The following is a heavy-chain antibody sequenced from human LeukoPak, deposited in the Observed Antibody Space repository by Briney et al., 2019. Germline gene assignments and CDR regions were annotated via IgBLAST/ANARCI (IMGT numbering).Heavy chain of an antibody. CDR2: IIPIFGTA. V-gene: IGHV1-69*13. CDR1: GGTFSSYA. Sequence: GASVKVSCKASGGTFSSYAISWVRQAPGQGLEWMGGIIPIFGTANYAQKFQGRVTIAADESTSTAYMELSSLRSEDTAVYYCARVGEDYYDSSGYNYWGQGTLVTVSS. J-gene: IGHJ4*02. D-gene: IGHD3-22*01. CDR3: ARVGEDYYDSSGYNY.